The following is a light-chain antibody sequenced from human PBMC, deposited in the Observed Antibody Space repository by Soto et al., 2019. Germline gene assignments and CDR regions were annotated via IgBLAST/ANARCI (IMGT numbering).Light chain of an antibody. Sequence: QSALTQPASVSGSPGQSITISCTGTSSDVGSFNLVSWYQHHPGKAPKLMIYEVSNRPSGVSNRFSGSKSGNTASLTISGLQAEDEADYYCSSYTSSSIDYVFGTGTKVTVL. CDR1: SSDVGSFNL. CDR3: SSYTSSSIDYV. J-gene: IGLJ1*01. CDR2: EVS. V-gene: IGLV2-14*02.